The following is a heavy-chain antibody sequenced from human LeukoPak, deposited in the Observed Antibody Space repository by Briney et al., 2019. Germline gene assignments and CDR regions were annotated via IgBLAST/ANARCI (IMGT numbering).Heavy chain of an antibody. CDR3: ARRPDWGAFDM. V-gene: IGHV4-61*09. CDR1: DGSINSGSHL. D-gene: IGHD3/OR15-3a*01. Sequence: PSETLSLTCTVSDGSINSGSHLFYWIRQPAGKGLEWIGHLETRGGTTYNPSLKNRVTISVDTSKTQISLTLSSVTAADTAVYYCARRPDWGAFDMWGQGTMVTVSS. CDR2: LETRGGT. J-gene: IGHJ3*02.